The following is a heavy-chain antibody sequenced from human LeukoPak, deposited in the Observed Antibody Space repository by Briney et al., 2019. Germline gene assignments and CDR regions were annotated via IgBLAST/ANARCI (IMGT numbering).Heavy chain of an antibody. J-gene: IGHJ4*02. CDR2: IYSGGST. V-gene: IGHV3-53*01. D-gene: IGHD6-19*01. CDR3: ARDGGSGWSSAFFDF. Sequence: GGSLRLSCAASGFTVNINYMSWVRQTPGKGLEWVSVIYSGGSTDYADSVKGRFTISRGDSKNTLYLQMSSLRAEDTAVYYCARDGGSGWSSAFFDFWGQGTLVTVSS. CDR1: GFTVNINY.